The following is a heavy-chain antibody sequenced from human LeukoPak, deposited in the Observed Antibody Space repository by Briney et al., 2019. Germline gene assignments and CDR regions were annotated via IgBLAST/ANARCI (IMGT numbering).Heavy chain of an antibody. CDR1: GGSISSYY. J-gene: IGHJ6*03. CDR3: ARTTMVRGTYYMDV. V-gene: IGHV4-59*01. Sequence: SETLSLTCTVSGGSISSYYWIWIRQPPAKGLEGIGYIYYSGSTNYNPSLKSRVTISVDTSKNQFSLKLSSVTAADTAVYYCARTTMVRGTYYMDVWGKGTTVTVSS. D-gene: IGHD3-10*01. CDR2: IYYSGST.